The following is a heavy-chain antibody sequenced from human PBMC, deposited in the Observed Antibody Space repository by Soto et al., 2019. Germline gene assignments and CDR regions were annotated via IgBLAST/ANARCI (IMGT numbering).Heavy chain of an antibody. V-gene: IGHV3-30-3*01. Sequence: GGSLRLSCAASGFTFSSYAMHWVRQAPGKGLEWVAVISYDGSNKYYADSVKGRFTISRDNSKNTLYLQMNSLRAEDTAVYYCARDLAYSSSWYAYVDYWGQGTLVTVSS. CDR2: ISYDGSNK. CDR3: ARDLAYSSSWYAYVDY. J-gene: IGHJ4*02. CDR1: GFTFSSYA. D-gene: IGHD6-13*01.